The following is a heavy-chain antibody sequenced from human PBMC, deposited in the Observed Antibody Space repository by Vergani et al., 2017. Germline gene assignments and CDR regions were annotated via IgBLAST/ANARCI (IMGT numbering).Heavy chain of an antibody. CDR2: IYHSGST. J-gene: IGHJ5*02. CDR1: GYSISSGYY. Sequence: QVQLQGSGPGLVKPSETLSLTCAVSGYSISSGYYWGWIRQPPGKGLEWIGSIYHSGSTYYNPSLKSRVTISVDTSKNQFSLKLSSVTAADTAVYYCARHRGGCSSTSCSRFDPWGQGTLVTVSS. D-gene: IGHD2-2*01. V-gene: IGHV4-38-2*01. CDR3: ARHRGGCSSTSCSRFDP.